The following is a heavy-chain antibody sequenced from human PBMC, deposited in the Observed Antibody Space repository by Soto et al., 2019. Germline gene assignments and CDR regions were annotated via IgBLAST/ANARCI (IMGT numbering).Heavy chain of an antibody. CDR1: GGTFSSYT. J-gene: IGHJ4*02. D-gene: IGHD4-17*01. Sequence: QVQLVQSGAEVKKPGSSVKVSCKASGGTFSSYTISWVRQAPGQGLEWMGRIIPILGIANYAQKFQGRVTITADKSESTAYMELSSLRSEDTAVYYCARGDYGDYVIDYWGQGTLVTVSS. CDR3: ARGDYGDYVIDY. V-gene: IGHV1-69*02. CDR2: IIPILGIA.